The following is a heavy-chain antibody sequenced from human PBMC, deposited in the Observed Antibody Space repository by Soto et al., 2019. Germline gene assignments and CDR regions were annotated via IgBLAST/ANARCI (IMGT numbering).Heavy chain of an antibody. CDR1: GGSISSGGYY. V-gene: IGHV4-31*03. J-gene: IGHJ5*02. CDR3: ARERITMVRGVIMAWFDP. D-gene: IGHD3-10*01. CDR2: IYYSGST. Sequence: QVQLQESGPGRVKPSQTLSLTCTVSGGSISSGGYYWSWIRQHPGKGLEWIGYIYYSGSTYYNPSLKSRVTISVDTSKNQFSLKLSSVTAADTAVYYCARERITMVRGVIMAWFDPWGQGTLVTVSS.